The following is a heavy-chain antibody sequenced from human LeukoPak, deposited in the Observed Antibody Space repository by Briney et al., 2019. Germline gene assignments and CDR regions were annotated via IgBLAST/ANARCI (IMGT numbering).Heavy chain of an antibody. CDR1: GGTFISYA. D-gene: IGHD4-17*01. V-gene: IGHV1-69*13. CDR3: ARFTTVTTWYYYYGMDV. J-gene: IGHJ6*02. Sequence: SVKVSCKASGGTFISYAISWVRQAPGQGLEWMGGIIPIFGTANYAQKFQGRVTITADESTSTAYMELSSVTAADTAVYYCARFTTVTTWYYYYGMDVWGQGTTVTVSS. CDR2: IIPIFGTA.